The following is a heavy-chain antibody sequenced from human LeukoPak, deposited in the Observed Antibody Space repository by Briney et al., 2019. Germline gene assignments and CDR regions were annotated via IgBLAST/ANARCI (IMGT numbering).Heavy chain of an antibody. J-gene: IGHJ1*01. V-gene: IGHV3-23*01. CDR2: ISGSGGHT. CDR3: ARDTYYYDSSGYCFSAEYFQH. D-gene: IGHD3-22*01. CDR1: GFTFSTYA. Sequence: GGSLRLSCAASGFTFSTYAMSWVRQAPGKGLEWVSAISGSGGHTYYADSVKGRFTISRDNSKNTLYLQMNSLRAEDTAVYYCARDTYYYDSSGYCFSAEYFQHWGQGTLVTVSS.